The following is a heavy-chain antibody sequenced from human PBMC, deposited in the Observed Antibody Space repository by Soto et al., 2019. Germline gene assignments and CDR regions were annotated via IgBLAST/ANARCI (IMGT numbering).Heavy chain of an antibody. CDR3: ARGLKNYYGVDV. J-gene: IGHJ6*02. V-gene: IGHV3-74*01. CDR1: GFTFSTYW. Sequence: EVKVVESGGGLVQPGGSLRLSCAASGFTFSTYWMHWVRQVPGKGLVWVSRIKGDGSSLSYADSVKGRFTISRDNVENTVYLQMGSLRVDDTAVYYCARGLKNYYGVDVWGQGTTVTVSS. CDR2: IKGDGSSL.